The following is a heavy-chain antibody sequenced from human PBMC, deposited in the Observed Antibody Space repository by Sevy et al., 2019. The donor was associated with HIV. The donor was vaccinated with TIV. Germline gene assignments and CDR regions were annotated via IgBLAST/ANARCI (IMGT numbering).Heavy chain of an antibody. CDR1: GFTFSSYA. J-gene: IGHJ4*02. Sequence: GGSLRLSSAASGFTFSSYAMRWVRQAPGKGLEWVAVISYDGSNKYYADSVKGRFTISRDNSKNTLYLQMNSLRAEDTAVYYCARSVLWFGELGGNMDYWGQGTLVTVSS. CDR2: ISYDGSNK. CDR3: ARSVLWFGELGGNMDY. V-gene: IGHV3-30*04. D-gene: IGHD3-10*01.